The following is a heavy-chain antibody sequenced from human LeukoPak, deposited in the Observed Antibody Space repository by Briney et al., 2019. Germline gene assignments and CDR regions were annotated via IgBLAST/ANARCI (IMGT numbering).Heavy chain of an antibody. CDR3: GEGRGDHGDYVGWFDP. Sequence: PGGSLSLSCAAPGFTFSSYGMHWVRPAPGKALEWVAVIWYDGSNKYYADSVKGRFTISRDTSKNTLYLKMHSLRVEDTAVYFCGEGRGDHGDYVGWFDPWGQGTLVTVSS. CDR2: IWYDGSNK. V-gene: IGHV3-30*02. J-gene: IGHJ5*02. D-gene: IGHD3-16*01. CDR1: GFTFSSYG.